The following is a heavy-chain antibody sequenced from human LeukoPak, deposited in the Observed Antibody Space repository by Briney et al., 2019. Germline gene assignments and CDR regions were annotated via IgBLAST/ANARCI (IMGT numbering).Heavy chain of an antibody. D-gene: IGHD3-10*01. V-gene: IGHV3-23*01. CDR3: AKVGSGGSPADYLDY. CDR2: VSGSGGST. J-gene: IGHJ4*02. CDR1: GFTFSSYA. Sequence: GGSLRLSCAASGFTFSSYAMSWVRQAPGKGLEWVSGVSGSGGSTYYADSVKGRFTISRDNTKNTLYLQMNSLRAEDTAVYYCAKVGSGGSPADYLDYWGQGNLVTVSS.